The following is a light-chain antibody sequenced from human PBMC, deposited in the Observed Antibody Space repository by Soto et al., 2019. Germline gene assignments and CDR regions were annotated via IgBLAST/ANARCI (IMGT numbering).Light chain of an antibody. CDR1: QSISTW. Sequence: DIQMTQSPSTLSASVGDRVTITCRASQSISTWLAWYQQKPRKAPKLLIYDASRLQTGVPSRFSGSGSGTDFTLTISRLEPEDFAMYYCQQDDSLPPTFSGGTKVDIK. CDR3: QQDDSLPPT. V-gene: IGKV1-5*01. CDR2: DAS. J-gene: IGKJ4*02.